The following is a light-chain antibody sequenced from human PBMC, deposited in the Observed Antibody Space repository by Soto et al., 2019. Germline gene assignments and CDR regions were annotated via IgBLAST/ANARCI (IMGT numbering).Light chain of an antibody. V-gene: IGKV1-5*01. CDR3: QHHNSYSQT. CDR1: QSIRHY. J-gene: IGKJ1*01. CDR2: GAS. Sequence: DIQMTQSPPTLSASVGDRVTITCRASQSIRHYLAWYQQMPGKAPKLLIYGASTLQSGVPSRFSGSGSGTEFTLTLSSLQPDDFGNYFCQHHNSYSQTFGQGTKVEIK.